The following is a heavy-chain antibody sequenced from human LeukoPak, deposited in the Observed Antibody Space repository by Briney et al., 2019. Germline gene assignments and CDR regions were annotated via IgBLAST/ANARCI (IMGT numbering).Heavy chain of an antibody. J-gene: IGHJ2*01. CDR3: ARELVSLGTWYFDL. Sequence: GGSLRLSCEASGFTFRTYGMTWVRQAPGKGLEWVSDITGSSTWTYYADSVKGRFTISRDNSKNTLHLQMDSLRAEDTAIYYFARELVSLGTWYFDLWARGTVVSVSS. D-gene: IGHD7-27*01. CDR2: ITGSSTWT. V-gene: IGHV3-23*01. CDR1: GFTFRTYG.